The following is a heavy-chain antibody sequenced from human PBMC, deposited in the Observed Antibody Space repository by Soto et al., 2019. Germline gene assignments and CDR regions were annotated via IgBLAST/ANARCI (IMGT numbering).Heavy chain of an antibody. CDR2: INDSGDI. CDR1: GGSFSGYQ. CDR3: ARGLILWFGELSRRGGYYYYVDV. D-gene: IGHD3-10*01. J-gene: IGHJ6*03. Sequence: QVQLQQWGAGLLKPSETLSLTCAVYGGSFSGYQWSWIRQTPGKGLEWIGGINDSGDINYKPSLRSRVTILVDSPKKQLSLRLSSVTAADTAVYYCARGLILWFGELSRRGGYYYYVDVWGKGTTVTVSS. V-gene: IGHV4-34*01.